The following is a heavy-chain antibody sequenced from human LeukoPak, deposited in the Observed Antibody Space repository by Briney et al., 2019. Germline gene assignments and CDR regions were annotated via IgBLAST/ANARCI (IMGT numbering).Heavy chain of an antibody. J-gene: IGHJ4*02. CDR1: GYSISSGYY. D-gene: IGHD3-10*01. V-gene: IGHV4-38-2*01. CDR3: ARLESGYYGSGSPDY. Sequence: PSETLSLTCAVSGYSISSGYYWGWIRQPPGKGLEWIGSIYHSGSTYYNPSLKSRVTISVDTSKNQFSLKLSSVTAADTAVYYCARLESGYYGSGSPDYRGQGTLVTVSS. CDR2: IYHSGST.